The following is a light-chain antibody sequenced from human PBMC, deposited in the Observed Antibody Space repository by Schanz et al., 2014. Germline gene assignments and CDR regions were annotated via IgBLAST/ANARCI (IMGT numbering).Light chain of an antibody. CDR2: KVD. CDR3: SSYTRSSPVV. V-gene: IGLV2-18*02. CDR1: SSVVGSHDS. J-gene: IGLJ2*01. Sequence: QSALIQPPSVSGSPGQSLTISCTGPSSVVGSHDSVSWYHPGTVPRPMIYKVDTRPSGVPDRFSGSKSGNTASMTISGLQAEDEADYYCSSYTRSSPVVFGGGTKLTVL.